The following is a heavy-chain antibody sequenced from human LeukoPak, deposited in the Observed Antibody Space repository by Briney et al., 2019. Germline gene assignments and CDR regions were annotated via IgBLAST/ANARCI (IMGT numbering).Heavy chain of an antibody. Sequence: SVTVSCKASGGTFSSYAISWVRQAPGQGLEWMGGIIPIFGTANYAQKFQGRVTITADESTSTAYMELSSLRSEDTAVYYCARVKGEQQTSFDYWGQGTLVTVSS. J-gene: IGHJ4*02. CDR1: GGTFSSYA. V-gene: IGHV1-69*13. CDR2: IIPIFGTA. CDR3: ARVKGEQQTSFDY. D-gene: IGHD6-13*01.